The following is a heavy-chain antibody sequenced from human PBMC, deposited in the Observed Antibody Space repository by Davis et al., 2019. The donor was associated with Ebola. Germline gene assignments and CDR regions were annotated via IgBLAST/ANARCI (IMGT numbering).Heavy chain of an antibody. J-gene: IGHJ4*02. CDR3: ARGRFGDYVWGSWEQPPYYFDY. V-gene: IGHV3-73*01. D-gene: IGHD3-16*01. CDR2: IRSKANSYAT. CDR1: GFTFSGSA. Sequence: GESLKISCAASGFTFSGSAMHWVRQASGKGLEWVGRIRSKANSYATAYAASVKGRFTISRDDSKNTAYLQMNSLRAEDTAVYYCARGRFGDYVWGSWEQPPYYFDYWGQGTLVTVSS.